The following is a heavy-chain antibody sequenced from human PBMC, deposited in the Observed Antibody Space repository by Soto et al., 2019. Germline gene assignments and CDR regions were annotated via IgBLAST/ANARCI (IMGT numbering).Heavy chain of an antibody. D-gene: IGHD3-16*01. V-gene: IGHV3-74*01. J-gene: IGHJ4*02. CDR1: GFTFSSYW. CDR3: TRDSGGKGAY. Sequence: EVQLVESGGGLVQPGGSLRLSCAASGFTFSSYWMHWVRQVPGKGLLWVSRIDEYGSTINYADSVRGRFTISRDNARNTLYLEMTSLRAEDTALYYCTRDSGGKGAYWGPGTLVTVSS. CDR2: IDEYGSTI.